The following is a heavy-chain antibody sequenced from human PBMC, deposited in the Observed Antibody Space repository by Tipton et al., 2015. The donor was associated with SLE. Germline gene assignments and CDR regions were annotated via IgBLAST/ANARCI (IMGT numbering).Heavy chain of an antibody. CDR2: IWYDGDNK. D-gene: IGHD3-16*01. Sequence: SLRLSCSASGFTFSTYGMHWVRQAPGKGPEWVALIWYDGDNKYYADSVKGRFTISRDTSKNTVYLQMNSLRAEDTAVYYCAKGGSYYDYWGQGALVTVSS. CDR3: AKGGSYYDY. V-gene: IGHV3-33*06. J-gene: IGHJ4*02. CDR1: GFTFSTYG.